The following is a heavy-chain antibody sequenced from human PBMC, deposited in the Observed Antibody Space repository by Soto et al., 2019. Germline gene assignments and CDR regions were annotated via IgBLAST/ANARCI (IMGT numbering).Heavy chain of an antibody. J-gene: IGHJ6*02. Sequence: QVHLVESGGGVVQPGRSLRLSCAASGFTFHSHAMHWVRQAPGKGLEWVAVTSYDGSDKYYADSVKGRFTSSRDNSESTLYLQMNSLSAEDTAVYFCAIDLASGYYYYGMDVWGQGTTVTVSS. D-gene: IGHD3-3*02. CDR1: GFTFHSHA. V-gene: IGHV3-30*04. CDR2: TSYDGSDK. CDR3: AIDLASGYYYYGMDV.